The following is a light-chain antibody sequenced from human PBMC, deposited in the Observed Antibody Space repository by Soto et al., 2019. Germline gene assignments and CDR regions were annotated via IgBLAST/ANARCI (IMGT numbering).Light chain of an antibody. V-gene: IGKV1-39*01. CDR2: AAS. J-gene: IGKJ2*01. CDR3: QQSYSTPA. CDR1: QSISRH. Sequence: DIQMTQSPSSLSASVGDRVTITCRASQSISRHLNWYQQKPGKAPKVLIYAASTLQSGVPSRFRGSGSGTDFTLTISSLQPEDCATYYCQQSYSTPAFGQGTKLEIK.